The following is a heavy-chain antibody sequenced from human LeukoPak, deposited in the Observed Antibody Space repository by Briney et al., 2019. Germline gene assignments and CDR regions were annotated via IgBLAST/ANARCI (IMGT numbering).Heavy chain of an antibody. CDR2: ICSSGSHI. V-gene: IGHV3-21*03. D-gene: IGHD2-15*01. Sequence: GGALRLSCAASGFSFSTYSMNWVRQAPGKGLEWVSLICSSGSHIYYADSMRGRFTTSTDTTKNSLFLQMNTLRDAETAAYYVARVGGGAAREDAFDMWGQGRMVSVS. J-gene: IGHJ3*02. CDR3: ARVGGGAAREDAFDM. CDR1: GFSFSTYS.